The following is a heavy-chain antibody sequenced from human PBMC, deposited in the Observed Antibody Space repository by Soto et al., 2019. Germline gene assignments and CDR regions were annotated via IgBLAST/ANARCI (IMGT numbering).Heavy chain of an antibody. V-gene: IGHV3-15*07. Sequence: GGSLRLSSAASGFTFSNAWMNWVRQAPGKGLEWVGRIKSKTDGGTTDYAAPVKGRFTISRDDSKNTLYLQMNSLKTEDTAVYYCTTDRLGYSSGWYSTCFDYWGQGTLVTVSS. J-gene: IGHJ4*02. D-gene: IGHD6-19*01. CDR2: IKSKTDGGTT. CDR3: TTDRLGYSSGWYSTCFDY. CDR1: GFTFSNAW.